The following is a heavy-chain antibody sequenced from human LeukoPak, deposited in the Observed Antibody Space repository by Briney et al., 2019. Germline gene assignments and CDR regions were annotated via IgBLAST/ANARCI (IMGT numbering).Heavy chain of an antibody. V-gene: IGHV1-8*01. CDR2: MNPNSGNT. Sequence: EASVTVSFKASGYTFTIYDINWVRQAPGQGREGMGWMNPNSGNTGYAQKFQGRVTMTRNTSISTAYMELSSLRSEDTAVYYCAMGGWGTTVTRALDYWGQGTLVTVSS. CDR1: GYTFTIYD. D-gene: IGHD4-17*01. J-gene: IGHJ4*02. CDR3: AMGGWGTTVTRALDY.